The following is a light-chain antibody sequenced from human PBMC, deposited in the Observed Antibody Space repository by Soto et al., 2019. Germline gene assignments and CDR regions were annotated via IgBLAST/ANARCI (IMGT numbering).Light chain of an antibody. V-gene: IGLV2-14*01. CDR2: EVS. Sequence: QSALTQPASVSGSPGQSITISRTGTSSDVGGYNYVSWYQQHPGKAPKLMIYEVSNRPSGVSNRFSGSKSGNTASLTISGLQAVDEADYYCSSYTSSSTPYVFGTGTKLTVL. CDR1: SSDVGGYNY. CDR3: SSYTSSSTPYV. J-gene: IGLJ1*01.